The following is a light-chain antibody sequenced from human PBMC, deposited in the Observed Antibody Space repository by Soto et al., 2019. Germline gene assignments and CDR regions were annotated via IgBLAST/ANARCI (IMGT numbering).Light chain of an antibody. V-gene: IGKV3-20*01. Sequence: EIVLTQSPVTLSLSPGERATLSCRASRSFASSYLGWYQQKPGQAPRLLIYAASTRATGIPDRFSGSGSATDFTLTISRLEPEDSAVYYCQHYDSSPPYTFGQGTNVDIK. J-gene: IGKJ2*01. CDR3: QHYDSSPPYT. CDR2: AAS. CDR1: RSFASSY.